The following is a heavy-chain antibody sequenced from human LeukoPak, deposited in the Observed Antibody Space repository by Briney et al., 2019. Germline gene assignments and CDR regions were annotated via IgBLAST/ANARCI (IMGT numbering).Heavy chain of an antibody. J-gene: IGHJ4*02. CDR3: ARDSTYGSGSYVPFDY. CDR2: INPSGGST. V-gene: IGHV1-46*01. Sequence: GASVKVSCKASGYTFTSYYMHWVRQAPGQGLEWMGIINPSGGSTSYAQKFQGRVTMTRDTSTSTVYMELSSLRSEDTAVYYCARDSTYGSGSYVPFDYWGQGTLVTVSS. D-gene: IGHD3-10*01. CDR1: GYTFTSYY.